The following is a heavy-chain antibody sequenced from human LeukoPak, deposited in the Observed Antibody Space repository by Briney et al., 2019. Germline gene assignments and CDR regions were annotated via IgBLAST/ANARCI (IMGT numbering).Heavy chain of an antibody. D-gene: IGHD6-6*01. J-gene: IGHJ3*02. CDR2: ITSSATT. Sequence: GGSLRLSCAASRFTFSTYAMTWIRQAPGKGLEWVSYITSSATTYYADSVKGRFTISRDNAKTSLYLQMNSLRAEDTAVYYCARDLGPHSSSPNSGAFDIWGQGTMVTVSS. CDR3: ARDLGPHSSSPNSGAFDI. CDR1: RFTFSTYA. V-gene: IGHV3-11*04.